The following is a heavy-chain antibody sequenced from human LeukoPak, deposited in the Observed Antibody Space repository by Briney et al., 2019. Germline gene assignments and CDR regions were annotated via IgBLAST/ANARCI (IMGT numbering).Heavy chain of an antibody. D-gene: IGHD1-14*01. V-gene: IGHV3-30*03. J-gene: IGHJ3*02. CDR1: GFTFSSYG. Sequence: GGSLRLSCAASGFTFSSYGMHWVRQAPGKGLEWVAVISYDGSNKYYADSVKGRFTISRDNSKNTLYLQMNSLRAEDTAVYYCATASGHVGDAFDIWGQGTMVTVSS. CDR2: ISYDGSNK. CDR3: ATASGHVGDAFDI.